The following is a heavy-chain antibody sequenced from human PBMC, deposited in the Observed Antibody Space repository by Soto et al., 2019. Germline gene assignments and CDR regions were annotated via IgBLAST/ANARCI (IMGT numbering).Heavy chain of an antibody. CDR2: INHSGST. D-gene: IGHD2-2*01. CDR1: GGSFSGYY. Sequence: SSETLSLTCAVYGGSFSGYYWSWIRQPPGKGLEWIGEINHSGSTNYNPSLKSLGTISLDTSKNQFSLKLSSVTAADTAVYYCASRPTVVPAATDFNWFDPWGQGTQVTVSS. V-gene: IGHV4-34*01. CDR3: ASRPTVVPAATDFNWFDP. J-gene: IGHJ5*02.